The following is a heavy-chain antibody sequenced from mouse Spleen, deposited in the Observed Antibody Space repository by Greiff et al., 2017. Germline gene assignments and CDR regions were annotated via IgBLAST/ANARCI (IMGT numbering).Heavy chain of an antibody. CDR2: IHPNSGST. V-gene: IGHV1-64*01. CDR1: GYTFTNYW. J-gene: IGHJ3*01. Sequence: QVQLQQPGAELVKPGASVKLSCKASGYTFTNYWMHWVKQRPGQGLEWIGMIHPNSGSTNYNEKFKSKATLTVDKSSSTAYMQLSSLTSEDSAVYYCARDRGEYGNPFAYWGQGTLVTVSA. CDR3: ARDRGEYGNPFAY. D-gene: IGHD2-10*02.